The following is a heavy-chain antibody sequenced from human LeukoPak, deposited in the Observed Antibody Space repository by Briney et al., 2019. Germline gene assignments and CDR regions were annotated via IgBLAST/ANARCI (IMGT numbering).Heavy chain of an antibody. CDR3: ARGDRDLYCSSTSCYPVL. J-gene: IGHJ4*02. Sequence: GGSLRLSCVASGFTFSSYSMNWVRQAPGKGLEWVSSISSSSSYIYYADSVKGRFTISRDNAKNSLYLQMSSLRAEDTAVYYCARGDRDLYCSSTSCYPVLGGQGTLVTVSS. V-gene: IGHV3-21*01. CDR2: ISSSSSYI. CDR1: GFTFSSYS. D-gene: IGHD2-2*01.